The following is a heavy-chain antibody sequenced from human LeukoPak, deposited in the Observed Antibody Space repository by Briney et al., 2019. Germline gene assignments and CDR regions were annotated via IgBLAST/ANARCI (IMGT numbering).Heavy chain of an antibody. CDR1: GFAFGSEA. D-gene: IGHD1-1*01. V-gene: IGHV3-23*01. J-gene: IGHJ4*02. Sequence: GGSLRLSCAVSGFAFGSEAMSWVRQSPARGLEWDASISPGGGTTYYADYVKGRFTISRDNSKNTLYLQMNSLRAEDTAVYYCATTQLERLGEDFDYWGQGTLVTVSS. CDR3: ATTQLERLGEDFDY. CDR2: ISPGGGTT.